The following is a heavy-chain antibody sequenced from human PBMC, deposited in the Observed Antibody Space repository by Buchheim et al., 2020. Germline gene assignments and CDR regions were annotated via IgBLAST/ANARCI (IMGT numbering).Heavy chain of an antibody. V-gene: IGHV3-74*03. CDR1: GFTFTNSW. D-gene: IGHD4-11*01. CDR3: AKDSSLTVTTFDY. CDR2: INSEGSST. Sequence: EVQLVESGGGLVQPGGSLTLSCAASGFTFTNSWMHWVRRAPGNGLVWISHINSEGSSTTYADSVKGRFTISRDNAKNTVYLQMHSLRAEDTAVYYCAKDSSLTVTTFDYWGQGTL. J-gene: IGHJ4*02.